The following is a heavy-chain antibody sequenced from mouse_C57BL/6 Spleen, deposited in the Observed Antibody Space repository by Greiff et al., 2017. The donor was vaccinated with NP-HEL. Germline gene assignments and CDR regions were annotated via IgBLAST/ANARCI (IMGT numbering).Heavy chain of an antibody. Sequence: LVESGAELARPGASVKMSCKASGYTFTSYTMHWVKQRPGQGLEWIGYINPSSGYTKYNQKFKDKATLTADKSSSTAYMQLSSLTSEDSAVYYCARLDYLDYWGQGTTLTVSS. CDR1: GYTFTSYT. CDR2: INPSSGYT. V-gene: IGHV1-4*01. J-gene: IGHJ2*01. CDR3: ARLDYLDY.